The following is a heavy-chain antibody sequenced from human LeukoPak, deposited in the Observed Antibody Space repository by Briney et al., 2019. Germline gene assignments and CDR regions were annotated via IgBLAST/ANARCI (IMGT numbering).Heavy chain of an antibody. Sequence: ASVKVSCKASGYTFTGYYMHWVRQAPGQGLEWMGRINPNSGGTNYAQKFQGRVTMTGDTSISTAYMELCRLRSDDTAVYYCAGPLLLWFGELSDGMDVWGQGTTVTVSS. CDR1: GYTFTGYY. J-gene: IGHJ6*02. V-gene: IGHV1-2*06. CDR2: INPNSGGT. CDR3: AGPLLLWFGELSDGMDV. D-gene: IGHD3-10*01.